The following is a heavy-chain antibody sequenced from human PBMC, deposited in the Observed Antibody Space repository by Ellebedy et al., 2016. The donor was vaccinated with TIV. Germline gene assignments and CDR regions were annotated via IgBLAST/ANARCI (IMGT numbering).Heavy chain of an antibody. CDR1: RFTVSSNF. CDR3: AAWLRFGDLVPFDP. CDR2: IDSGGKT. D-gene: IGHD3-10*01. J-gene: IGHJ5*02. Sequence: GESLKISCEGFRFTVSSNFMTWVRQAPGKGLAWGSGIDSGGKTFYADSVKGRFTISRDNSKNTVFLQMNSLRPEDTAVYYCAAWLRFGDLVPFDPWGQGTLVTVSS. V-gene: IGHV3-66*01.